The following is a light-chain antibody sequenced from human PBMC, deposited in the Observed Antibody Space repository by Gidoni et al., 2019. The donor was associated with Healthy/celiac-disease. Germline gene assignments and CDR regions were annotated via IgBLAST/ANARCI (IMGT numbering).Light chain of an antibody. CDR1: QSVSSSY. CDR3: QQYGSSTA. J-gene: IGKJ4*01. Sequence: ELVLTQSPGTLSLSPGERATLSCRASQSVSSSYLTWYQQKPGQAPRLLIYGESSRPTGIPDRFSGSGSGTDFTLTISRLEPEDFAVYYCQQYGSSTAFGGXTKVEI. CDR2: GES. V-gene: IGKV3-20*01.